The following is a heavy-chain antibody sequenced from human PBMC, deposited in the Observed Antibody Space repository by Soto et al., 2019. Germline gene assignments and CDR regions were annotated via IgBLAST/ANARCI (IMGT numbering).Heavy chain of an antibody. J-gene: IGHJ6*02. CDR2: ISYDGSNK. CDR1: GFTFSSYG. CDR3: AKDRDCSSTSCYLPGEYYYYYGMDV. V-gene: IGHV3-30*18. D-gene: IGHD2-2*01. Sequence: QVQLVESGGGVVQPGRSLRLSCAASGFTFSSYGMHWVRQAPGKGLEWVAVISYDGSNKYYADSVKGRFTISRDNSKNTLYLQMNSLRAEDTAVYYCAKDRDCSSTSCYLPGEYYYYYGMDVWGQGTTVTVSS.